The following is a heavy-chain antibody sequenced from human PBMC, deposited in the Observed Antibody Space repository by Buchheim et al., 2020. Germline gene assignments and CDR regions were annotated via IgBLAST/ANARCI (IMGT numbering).Heavy chain of an antibody. J-gene: IGHJ4*02. CDR2: IWYDGSNK. CDR1: GFTFSSYG. V-gene: IGHV3-33*01. CDR3: ARMGYSYEIDY. Sequence: QVQLVESGGGVVQPGRSLRLSCAASGFTFSSYGMRWVRQAPGKGLEWVAVIWYDGSNKYYGDSVKGRFTISRDNSKNTLYLQMNSLRAEDTAVYYCARMGYSYEIDYWGQGTL. D-gene: IGHD5-18*01.